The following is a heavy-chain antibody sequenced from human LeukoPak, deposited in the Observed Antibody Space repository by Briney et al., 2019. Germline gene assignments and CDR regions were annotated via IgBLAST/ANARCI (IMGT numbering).Heavy chain of an antibody. CDR1: GGSISSSSYY. CDR2: IYYSGST. V-gene: IGHV4-39*01. D-gene: IGHD3-3*01. Sequence: PSETLSLTCTVSGGSISSSSYYWVWIRQPPGKGLEGFGSIYYSGSTYYNPSLKSRVTISVDTSKHQFSLKLGSVTAAGKAVYYCARPEWPWAFDIWGQGTMVTVSS. J-gene: IGHJ3*02. CDR3: ARPEWPWAFDI.